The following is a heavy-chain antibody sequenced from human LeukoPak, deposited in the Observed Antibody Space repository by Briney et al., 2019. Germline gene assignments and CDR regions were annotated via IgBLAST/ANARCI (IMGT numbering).Heavy chain of an antibody. CDR1: GFTFDDVA. J-gene: IGHJ4*02. V-gene: IGHV3-9*01. CDR2: ISWNNGSI. D-gene: IGHD1-26*01. CDR3: AKGSGGYWTLFDY. Sequence: GGCLILACAVDGFTFDDVAMEWVRQAPGRGLGWDSGISWNNGSIDYAGSVKGRFTVSRDTDTNSLYLEMNSLRQEDTALYYCAKGSGGYWTLFDYWGQGILVTVSS.